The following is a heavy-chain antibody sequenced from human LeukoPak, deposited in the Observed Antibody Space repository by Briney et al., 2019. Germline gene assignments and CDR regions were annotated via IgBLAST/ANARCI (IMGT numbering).Heavy chain of an antibody. J-gene: IGHJ6*03. CDR2: ISSSSSTI. Sequence: TGGSLRLSCAASGFTFSSYWMSWVRQAPGKGLEWVSYISSSSSTIYYADSVKGRFTISRDNAKNSLYLQMNSLRAEDTAVYYCARDSWDIVATIPTYYYYMDVWGKGTTVTVSS. D-gene: IGHD5-12*01. CDR1: GFTFSSYW. V-gene: IGHV3-48*01. CDR3: ARDSWDIVATIPTYYYYMDV.